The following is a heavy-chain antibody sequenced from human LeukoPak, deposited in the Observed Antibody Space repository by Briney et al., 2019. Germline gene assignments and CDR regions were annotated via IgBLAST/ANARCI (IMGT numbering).Heavy chain of an antibody. CDR1: GFTFSSYW. Sequence: GGSLRLSCAASGFTFSSYWMHWVRQAPGKGLVWVSRINSDGSGTSYADSVKGRFTISRDNAKNTLYLQMNSLRAEDTAVYYCAREVAVAAFDIWGQGTMVTVSS. CDR3: AREVAVAAFDI. D-gene: IGHD6-19*01. CDR2: INSDGSGT. J-gene: IGHJ3*02. V-gene: IGHV3-74*01.